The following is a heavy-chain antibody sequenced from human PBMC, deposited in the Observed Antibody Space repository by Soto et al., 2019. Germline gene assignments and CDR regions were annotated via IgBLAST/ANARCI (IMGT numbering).Heavy chain of an antibody. Sequence: QVQLVQSGAEVKKPGASVKVSCKASGYTFTSYDINWVRQATGQGLEWMGWMNPNSGNTGYAQKFQGRVTMTRNTSISTAYMELSSLRSENTAVYYSAKSIGGLRGVHYYYGMDVWGQGTTVTVSS. CDR3: AKSIGGLRGVHYYYGMDV. V-gene: IGHV1-8*01. CDR1: GYTFTSYD. J-gene: IGHJ6*02. CDR2: MNPNSGNT. D-gene: IGHD4-17*01.